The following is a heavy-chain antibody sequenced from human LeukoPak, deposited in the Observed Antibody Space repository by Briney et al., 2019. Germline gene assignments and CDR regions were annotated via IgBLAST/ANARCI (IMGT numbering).Heavy chain of an antibody. Sequence: GGSLRLSCAASGFTFSSYEMNWVRQAPGKGLEWVSYISSCGSTIYYADSVKGRFTISRGNAKNSLYLQMNSLRAEDTAVYYCARFRGSYIFDYWGQGTLVTVSS. J-gene: IGHJ4*02. CDR1: GFTFSSYE. CDR2: ISSCGSTI. CDR3: ARFRGSYIFDY. V-gene: IGHV3-48*03. D-gene: IGHD1-26*01.